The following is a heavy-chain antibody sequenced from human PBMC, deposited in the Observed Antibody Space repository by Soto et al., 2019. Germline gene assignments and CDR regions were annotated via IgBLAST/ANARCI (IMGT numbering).Heavy chain of an antibody. Sequence: QVQLQESGPGLVKPSQTLSLICTVSGGSISSGGYYWSWSRQHPGKGLEWIGYIYSSGSTYYNPSLKSRLTISLDTSKTHFSPNLSSVTAADTAVYYRARDGDGSGYFLDYWGQGTLVTVSS. CDR1: GGSISSGGYY. CDR2: IYSSGST. CDR3: ARDGDGSGYFLDY. V-gene: IGHV4-31*03. D-gene: IGHD3-22*01. J-gene: IGHJ4*02.